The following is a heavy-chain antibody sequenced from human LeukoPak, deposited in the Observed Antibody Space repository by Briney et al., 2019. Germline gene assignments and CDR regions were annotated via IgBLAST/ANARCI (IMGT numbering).Heavy chain of an antibody. CDR2: IYYSGST. CDR1: GYSISSSNW. D-gene: IGHD2-15*01. J-gene: IGHJ4*02. V-gene: IGHV4-28*01. CDR3: ARTGARYCSGDSCYGPTQPLDY. Sequence: SETLSLTCAVSGYSISSSNWWGWIRQPPGKGLEWIGYIYYSGSTYYNPSLKSRVTMSVDTSKNQFSLKLSSVTAVDTAVYYCARTGARYCSGDSCYGPTQPLDYWGQGTLVTVSS.